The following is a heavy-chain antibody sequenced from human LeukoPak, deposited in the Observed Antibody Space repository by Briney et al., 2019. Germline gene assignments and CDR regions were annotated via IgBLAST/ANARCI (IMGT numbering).Heavy chain of an antibody. D-gene: IGHD1-20*01. CDR1: GFTFSSSW. CDR2: KKQEGSEQ. CDR3: ARGGNWYYS. J-gene: IGHJ1*01. V-gene: IGHV3-7*01. Sequence: GRSLRLSCAASGFTFSSSWMSWVRQTPGEGLEWVAKKKQEGSEQQYVDSVKGRFTISRDNAKNSLCLQMDSLRAEDTAVYYCARGGNWYYSWGQGSLVTVSS.